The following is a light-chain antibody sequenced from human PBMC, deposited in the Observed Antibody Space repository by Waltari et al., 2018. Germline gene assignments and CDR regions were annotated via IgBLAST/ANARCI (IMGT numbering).Light chain of an antibody. J-gene: IGLJ3*02. CDR3: QSYDSSLSGSV. CDR1: SSHIGAGYA. V-gene: IGLV1-40*01. Sequence: QSVLTQPPSVSGAPGQEVTISCTGSSSHIGAGYAVHWYQQLPETAPKLLIYNNFDRPSGVPDRFSASKSDTSASLAITGLQADDEAHYYCQSYDSSLSGSVFGGGTKLTVL. CDR2: NNF.